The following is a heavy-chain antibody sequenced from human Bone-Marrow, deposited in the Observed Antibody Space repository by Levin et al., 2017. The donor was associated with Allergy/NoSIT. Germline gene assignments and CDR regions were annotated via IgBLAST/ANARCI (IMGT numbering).Heavy chain of an antibody. CDR2: IYYSGST. J-gene: IGHJ6*03. CDR1: GGSFSSGGYY. CDR3: ARGEEQFDYMDV. D-gene: IGHD1/OR15-1a*01. Sequence: SETLSLTCTVSGGSFSSGGYYWNWIRQHPGTGLEWIGFIYYSGSTSYNPSLKSRGSISVDTSKHQFSLKLTSVTAADTALYYCARGEEQFDYMDVWGKGTTVTVSS. V-gene: IGHV4-31*03.